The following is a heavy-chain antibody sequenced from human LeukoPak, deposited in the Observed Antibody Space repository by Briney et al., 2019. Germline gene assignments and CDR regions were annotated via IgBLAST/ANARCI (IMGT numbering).Heavy chain of an antibody. Sequence: ASVKVSCKASGYTFTDYYMYWVRQAPGQGLEWMGIINPSGGSTSYAQKFQGRVTMTEDTSTDTAYMELSSLRSEDTAVYYCATGGNSGYDITRWGQGTLVTVSS. J-gene: IGHJ4*02. CDR1: GYTFTDYY. D-gene: IGHD5-12*01. V-gene: IGHV1-46*01. CDR3: ATGGNSGYDITR. CDR2: INPSGGST.